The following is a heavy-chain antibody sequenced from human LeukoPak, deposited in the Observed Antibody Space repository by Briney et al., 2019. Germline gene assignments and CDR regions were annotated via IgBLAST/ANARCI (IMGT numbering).Heavy chain of an antibody. CDR2: IKQDGSEK. CDR1: GFPFSSHW. D-gene: IGHD6-19*01. Sequence: GGSLRLSCAASGFPFSSHWLSWFHQSPGKGLEWVANIKQDGSEKYYVDSVKGRFTISRDNAKNSQYLQMNSLRAEDTAVYYCASGSGWVFNNWGQGTLVTVSS. J-gene: IGHJ4*02. CDR3: ASGSGWVFNN. V-gene: IGHV3-7*01.